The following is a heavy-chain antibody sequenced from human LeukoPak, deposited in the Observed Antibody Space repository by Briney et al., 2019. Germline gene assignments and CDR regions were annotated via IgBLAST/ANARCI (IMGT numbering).Heavy chain of an antibody. Sequence: GGSLRLSCAASGFTFSSYWMSWVRQAPGKGLEWVANIKQDGSEKYYVDSVKGRFTISRDNAKNSLYLQMNSLRAEDTAVYYCARDDLLVPAAMINAFDIWGQRTMVTVSS. V-gene: IGHV3-7*01. CDR2: IKQDGSEK. J-gene: IGHJ3*02. CDR3: ARDDLLVPAAMINAFDI. CDR1: GFTFSSYW. D-gene: IGHD2-2*01.